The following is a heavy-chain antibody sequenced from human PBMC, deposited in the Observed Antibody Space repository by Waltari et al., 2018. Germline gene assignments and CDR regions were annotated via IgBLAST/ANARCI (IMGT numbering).Heavy chain of an antibody. D-gene: IGHD4-17*01. Sequence: QVQLQQWGAGLLKPSETLSLTCAVYGGSFSGYSWSWIRQPPGKGLEWIGEINHSGSTNYNPSLKSRVTISVDTSKNQFSLKLSSVTAADTAVYYCARALPHYGDYDYWGQGTLVTVSS. J-gene: IGHJ4*02. CDR3: ARALPHYGDYDY. V-gene: IGHV4-34*01. CDR2: INHSGST. CDR1: GGSFSGYS.